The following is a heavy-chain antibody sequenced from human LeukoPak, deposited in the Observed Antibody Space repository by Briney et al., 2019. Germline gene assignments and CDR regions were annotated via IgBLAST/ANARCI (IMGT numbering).Heavy chain of an antibody. CDR1: RFTFNTYS. CDR2: ISNSSLRL. Sequence: PGWSLTLSRATSRFTFNTYSLHGVRQAPGKGLEWVSYISNSSLRLYYADSVKGRFTITRDKAKNSLYLQMNSLRAEDTAVYYCARDLTPTQLWLRGSFDYWGQGALVTVSS. J-gene: IGHJ4*02. CDR3: ARDLTPTQLWLRGSFDY. D-gene: IGHD5-18*01. V-gene: IGHV3-48*01.